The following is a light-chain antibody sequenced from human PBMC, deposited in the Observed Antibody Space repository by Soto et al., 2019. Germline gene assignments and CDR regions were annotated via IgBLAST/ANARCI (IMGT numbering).Light chain of an antibody. CDR1: SSDVGSNNR. Sequence: QSVLTQPPSVSGSPGQSVAISCTGSSSDVGSNNRVSWYHQPPGTAHKLIINDVTNRPSGVPDRFSGSKSGNTASLTISGLQAEDEADYYCSSYTTSNTYVFGTGTKVTVL. V-gene: IGLV2-18*02. CDR2: DVT. CDR3: SSYTTSNTYV. J-gene: IGLJ1*01.